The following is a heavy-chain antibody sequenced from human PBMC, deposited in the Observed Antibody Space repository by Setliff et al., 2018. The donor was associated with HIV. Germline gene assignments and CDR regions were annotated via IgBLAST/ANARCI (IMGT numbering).Heavy chain of an antibody. CDR1: GFTFSSYE. V-gene: IGHV3-48*03. D-gene: IGHD3-10*01. CDR3: ATEVPSETPDAFDI. J-gene: IGHJ3*02. CDR2: ISGSGSTT. Sequence: GGSLRLSCAASGFTFSSYETNWVRPAPGKGLEWVSYISGSGSTTYYADSVKGRFTIARDNAKNSLYLQMNSLRAEDTAVYYCATEVPSETPDAFDIWGQGTMVTVSS.